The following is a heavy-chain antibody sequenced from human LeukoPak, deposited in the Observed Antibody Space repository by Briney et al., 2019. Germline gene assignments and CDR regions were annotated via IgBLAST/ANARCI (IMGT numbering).Heavy chain of an antibody. D-gene: IGHD2-15*01. J-gene: IGHJ4*02. Sequence: SSETLSLTCTVSGGSISSYYWSWIRQPPGKGLEWIGYIYYSGSTNYNPSLKSRVTISVDTSKNQLSLKLTSVTAADTAVYFCARDRGLGAAAEFDFWGQGALVTVSS. V-gene: IGHV4-59*12. CDR2: IYYSGST. CDR3: ARDRGLGAAAEFDF. CDR1: GGSISSYY.